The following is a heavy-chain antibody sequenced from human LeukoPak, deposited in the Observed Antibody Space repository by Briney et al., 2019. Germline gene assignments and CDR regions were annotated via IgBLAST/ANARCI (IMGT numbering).Heavy chain of an antibody. Sequence: SVNVSSKASGGTFSSYAISWVRQAPGQGLEWMGGIIPIFGTANYAQKFQGRVTITADKSTSTAYMELRSLTSDDTAMYYCARSGRGTYYYFDLWGQGTLVTVSS. D-gene: IGHD5-12*01. J-gene: IGHJ4*02. CDR2: IIPIFGTA. CDR3: ARSGRGTYYYFDL. V-gene: IGHV1-69*06. CDR1: GGTFSSYA.